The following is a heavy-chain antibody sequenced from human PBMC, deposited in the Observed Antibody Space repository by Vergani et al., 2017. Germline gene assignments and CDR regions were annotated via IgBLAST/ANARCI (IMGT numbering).Heavy chain of an antibody. CDR2: ITRNGAST. V-gene: IGHV3-23*01. Sequence: EVQLLESGGDLVQPGGSLRLSCEASGFTFSGYAMSWVRQAPGRGLEWVSTITRNGASTYYADSVRGRFTISRDNSKNTLHLQMNSLRADDTAVYYCTKGSRGYTGYFFDYWGQGTLATVSS. J-gene: IGHJ4*02. CDR3: TKGSRGYTGYFFDY. D-gene: IGHD5-12*01. CDR1: GFTFSGYA.